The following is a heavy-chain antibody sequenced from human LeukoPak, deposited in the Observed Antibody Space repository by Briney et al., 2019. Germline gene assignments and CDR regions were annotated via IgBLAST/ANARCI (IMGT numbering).Heavy chain of an antibody. CDR3: ARDPSAGTTRGPNFYYYYMDV. Sequence: ASVKVSCKASGGTFSSYAISWVRQAPGQGLEWMGGIIPIFGTANYAQKFQGRVTITTDESTSTAYMELSSLRSEDTAVYYCARDPSAGTTRGPNFYYYYMDVWGKGTTVTVS. V-gene: IGHV1-69*05. CDR1: GGTFSSYA. CDR2: IIPIFGTA. J-gene: IGHJ6*03. D-gene: IGHD1-7*01.